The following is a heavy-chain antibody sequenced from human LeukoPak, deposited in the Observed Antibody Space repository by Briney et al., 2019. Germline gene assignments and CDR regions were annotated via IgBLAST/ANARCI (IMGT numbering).Heavy chain of an antibody. D-gene: IGHD1-14*01. V-gene: IGHV4-4*07. CDR1: GGSISSYY. CDR2: IYTSGST. CDR3: ARVYSETGYFDD. Sequence: SETLSLTCTVSGGSISSYYWSWIRQPPGKGLEWIGRIYTSGSTNYNPSLMSRVTMSVDTSKNQFSLKLSSVTAADTAVYYCARVYSETGYFDDWGQGTPVTVSS. J-gene: IGHJ4*02.